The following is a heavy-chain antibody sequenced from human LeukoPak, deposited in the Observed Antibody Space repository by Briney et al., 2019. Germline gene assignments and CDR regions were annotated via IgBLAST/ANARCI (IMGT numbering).Heavy chain of an antibody. V-gene: IGHV3-9*03. D-gene: IGHD1-7*01. CDR1: GFTFDDYA. J-gene: IGHJ3*02. CDR3: AKDIGTSITGTTGAFDI. CDR2: ISWNSGSI. Sequence: GGSLRLSCAASGFTFDDYAMHWVRQAPGKGLEWVSGISWNSGSIGYADSVKGRFTISRDNAKNSLYLQMNSLRAEDMALYYCAKDIGTSITGTTGAFDIWGQGTMVSASS.